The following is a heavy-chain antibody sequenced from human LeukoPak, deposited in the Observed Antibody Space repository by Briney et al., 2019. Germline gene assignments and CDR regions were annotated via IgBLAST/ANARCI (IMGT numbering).Heavy chain of an antibody. J-gene: IGHJ6*02. CDR3: ANIGYDIEPGDYYYGMDV. D-gene: IGHD5-12*01. CDR2: ISYDGSNK. CDR1: GFTFSSYG. V-gene: IGHV3-30*18. Sequence: TGGSLRLSYAASGFTFSSYGMHWVRQAPGKGLEWVAVISYDGSNKYYADSVKGRFTISRDNSKNTLYLQMNGLRAEDTAVYYCANIGYDIEPGDYYYGMDVWGQGTTVTVSS.